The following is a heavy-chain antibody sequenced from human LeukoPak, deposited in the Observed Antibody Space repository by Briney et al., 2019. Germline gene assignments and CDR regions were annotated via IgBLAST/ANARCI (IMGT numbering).Heavy chain of an antibody. CDR3: ARPKTPTVSSSWYVFDYYFDY. J-gene: IGHJ4*02. Sequence: GESLKISCNGSGYSFTSYWIGWVRQMPGKGLEWMGIIYPGDSDTRYSPSFQGQVTISADKSISTAYLQWSSLKASDTATYYCARPKTPTVSSSWYVFDYYFDYWGQGTLVTVSS. CDR1: GYSFTSYW. CDR2: IYPGDSDT. V-gene: IGHV5-51*01. D-gene: IGHD6-13*01.